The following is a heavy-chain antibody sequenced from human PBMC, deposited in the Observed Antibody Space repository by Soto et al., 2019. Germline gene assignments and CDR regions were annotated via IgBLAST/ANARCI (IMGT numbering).Heavy chain of an antibody. Sequence: GGTLRLSCAASGFTFSSYSMNWVRQAPGKGLEWVSSISSSSSYIYYTDSVKGRFTISRDNAKNSLYLQMNSLRAEDTAVYYCASYAAYDPVDYWGQGTLVTVSS. D-gene: IGHD3-3*01. V-gene: IGHV3-21*01. CDR2: ISSSSSYI. J-gene: IGHJ4*02. CDR1: GFTFSSYS. CDR3: ASYAAYDPVDY.